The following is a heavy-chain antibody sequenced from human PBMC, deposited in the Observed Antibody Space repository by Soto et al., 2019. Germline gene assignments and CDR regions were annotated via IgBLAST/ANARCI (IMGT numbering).Heavy chain of an antibody. J-gene: IGHJ5*02. D-gene: IGHD2-2*01. Sequence: PGGSLRLSCAASGLTVSSSYMSWVRQAPGKGLQWVSVIYSAGSTYYANSVKGRFSVSRDNSKDTLFLEMNNLGVDDTAMYYCAKSFCSSSSCFFLWVDPWGPGTLVTVSS. CDR2: IYSAGST. CDR3: AKSFCSSSSCFFLWVDP. V-gene: IGHV3-53*01. CDR1: GLTVSSSY.